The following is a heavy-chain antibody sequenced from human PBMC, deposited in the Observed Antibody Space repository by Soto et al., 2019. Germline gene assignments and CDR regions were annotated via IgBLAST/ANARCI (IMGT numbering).Heavy chain of an antibody. CDR2: IYYTGNT. CDR3: ARATDDSSTYQLNY. Sequence: QVQLQESGPGLVKPSQTLSLTCTVSGASISGGDYYWTWIRQPPGKGLEWIGSIYYTGNTYSNPSFESRLSISVDPSNNQFALRLTSMTAPDTAMYYCARATDDSSTYQLNYRGQGTLVTVSS. D-gene: IGHD2-2*01. V-gene: IGHV4-30-4*01. J-gene: IGHJ4*02. CDR1: GASISGGDYY.